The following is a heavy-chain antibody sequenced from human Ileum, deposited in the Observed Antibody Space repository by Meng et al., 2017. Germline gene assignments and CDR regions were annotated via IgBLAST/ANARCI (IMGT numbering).Heavy chain of an antibody. CDR2: INHSGST. CDR1: GGSFSGYY. J-gene: IGHJ5*02. Sequence: VTLQQWGAGILKPSAALSLTCAVYGGSFSGYYWSWIRQPPGKGLEWIGEINHSGSTNYNPSLKSRVTISVDTSKNQFSLKLSSVTAADTAVYYCARGGPWFDPWGQGTLVTVSS. CDR3: ARGGPWFDP. V-gene: IGHV4-34*01.